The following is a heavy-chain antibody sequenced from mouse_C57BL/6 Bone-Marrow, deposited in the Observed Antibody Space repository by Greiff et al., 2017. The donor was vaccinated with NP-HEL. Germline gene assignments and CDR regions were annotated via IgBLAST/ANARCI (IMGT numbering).Heavy chain of an antibody. CDR2: INSDGGST. CDR1: EYEFPSHD. J-gene: IGHJ1*03. V-gene: IGHV5-2*01. CDR3: ARQSGYYGSSYWYFDV. D-gene: IGHD1-1*01. Sequence: DVMLVESGGGLVQPGESLKLSCESNEYEFPSHDMSWVRKTPEKRLELVAAINSDGGSTYYPDTMERRFIISRDNTKKTLYLQMSSLRSEDTALYYCARQSGYYGSSYWYFDVWGTGTTVTVSS.